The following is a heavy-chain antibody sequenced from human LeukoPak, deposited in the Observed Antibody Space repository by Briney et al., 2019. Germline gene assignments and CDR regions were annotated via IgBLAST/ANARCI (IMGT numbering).Heavy chain of an antibody. CDR3: ARAKELLWFGGMDV. CDR2: IYHSGST. V-gene: IGHV4-30-2*01. J-gene: IGHJ6*03. Sequence: SETPSLTCTVSGGSISSGGYYWSWIRQPPGKGLEWIGYIYHSGSTYYNPSLKSRVTVSVDRSKNQFSLKLSSVTAADTAVYYCARAKELLWFGGMDVWGKGTTVTVSS. D-gene: IGHD3-10*01. CDR1: GGSISSGGYY.